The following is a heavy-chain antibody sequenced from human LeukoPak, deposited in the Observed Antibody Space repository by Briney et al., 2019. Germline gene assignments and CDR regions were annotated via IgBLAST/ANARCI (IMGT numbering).Heavy chain of an antibody. CDR2: ISWNSGSI. D-gene: IGHD1-26*01. J-gene: IGHJ4*02. V-gene: IGHV3-9*01. CDR3: AKDPLQGWWDPYFDY. Sequence: PGRSLRLSCAASGFTFDDYAMHWARHAPGKGLEWVSGISWNSGSIGYAVSVKGLFTISRDNAKNSLYLRMNSLRAEDTALYYCAKDPLQGWWDPYFDYWGQGTLVTVSS. CDR1: GFTFDDYA.